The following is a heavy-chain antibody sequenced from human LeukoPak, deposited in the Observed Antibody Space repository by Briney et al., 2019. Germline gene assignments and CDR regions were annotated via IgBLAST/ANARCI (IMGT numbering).Heavy chain of an antibody. D-gene: IGHD3-10*01. J-gene: IGHJ4*02. CDR1: GFTLSSHP. CDR2: ISFDGSHK. V-gene: IGHV3-30*04. Sequence: GRSLRLSCAASGFTLSSHPMHWVRQAPGKGLEWVAVISFDGSHKYYADSVKGRFTISRDNSKNTLYLEVISLTAEDTAVYYCAKDDAWLRFGEWSQGTLVTVSS. CDR3: AKDDAWLRFGE.